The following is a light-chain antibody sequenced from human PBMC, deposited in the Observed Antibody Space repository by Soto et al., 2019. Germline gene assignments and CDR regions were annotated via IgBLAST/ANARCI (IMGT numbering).Light chain of an antibody. V-gene: IGLV2-14*03. CDR3: CSYTSGSTYV. J-gene: IGLJ1*01. CDR1: SSDVGGYNY. CDR2: DVS. Sequence: QSALTQPVSVSGSPGQSITISCTGTSSDVGGYNYVSWYQQHPGKAPKLMIYDVSNRPSGVSNRFSGSKSGNTASLTIFGLQAEDEADYYCCSYTSGSTYVFGTWTKLNVL.